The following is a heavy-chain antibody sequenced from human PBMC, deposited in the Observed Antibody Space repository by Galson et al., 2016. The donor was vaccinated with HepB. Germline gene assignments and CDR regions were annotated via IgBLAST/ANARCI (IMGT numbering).Heavy chain of an antibody. CDR3: ARGGGHGFFDY. Sequence: SLRLSCAASGFTFYNYAMDWVRQAPGGGPEWVAAIGGNGSPTYYADSGRGRFSISRDNSKNTLYLKTNSLRAEDTALYYCARGGGHGFFDYWGQGTLVTVSS. J-gene: IGHJ4*02. CDR2: IGGNGSPT. CDR1: GFTFYNYA. D-gene: IGHD3-10*01. V-gene: IGHV3-23*01.